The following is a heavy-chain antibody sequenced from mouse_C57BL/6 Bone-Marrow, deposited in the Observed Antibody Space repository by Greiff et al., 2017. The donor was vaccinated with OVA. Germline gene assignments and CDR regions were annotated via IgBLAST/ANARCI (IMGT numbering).Heavy chain of an antibody. J-gene: IGHJ3*01. V-gene: IGHV1-53*01. D-gene: IGHD2-3*01. CDR3: ARGWLLLRFAY. CDR1: GYTFTSYW. Sequence: VQLQQPGTDLVKPGASVKLSCKASGYTFTSYWMHWVKQRPGQGLEWIGNINPSNGGTNYNEKFKSKATLTVDKSSSTDYMQLSSLTSEDSAVDYCARGWLLLRFAYWGQGTLVTVSA. CDR2: INPSNGGT.